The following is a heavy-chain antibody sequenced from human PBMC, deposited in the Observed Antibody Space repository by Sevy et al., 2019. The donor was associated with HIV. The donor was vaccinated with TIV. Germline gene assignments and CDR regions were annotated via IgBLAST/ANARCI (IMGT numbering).Heavy chain of an antibody. Sequence: ASVNVSCKVSGYTLTELSIRWVRQAPGKGLEWLVTFDPEDGKTIYAQNFQGRVTMTEDTSTDTTYMELSSLRSEDTAVYYCASTRDYYDSSRYYFDYWGQGTLVTVSS. CDR2: FDPEDGKT. J-gene: IGHJ4*02. CDR3: ASTRDYYDSSRYYFDY. D-gene: IGHD3-22*01. CDR1: GYTLTELS. V-gene: IGHV1-24*01.